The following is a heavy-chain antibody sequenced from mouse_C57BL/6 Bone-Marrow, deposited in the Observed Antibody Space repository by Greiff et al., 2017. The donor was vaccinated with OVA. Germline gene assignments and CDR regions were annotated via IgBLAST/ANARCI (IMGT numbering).Heavy chain of an antibody. CDR3: ARDDRGLLLMDY. CDR2: IRNKANDYTT. J-gene: IGHJ4*01. V-gene: IGHV7-1*01. Sequence: EVKLMESGGGFVQSGRSLRLSCATSGFTFSDFYMEWVRHAPGKGLEWIAAIRNKANDYTTDYSASVKGRFIVSRDTSQSILYLQMNALRAEDTAIYYCARDDRGLLLMDYWGQGTSVTVSS. D-gene: IGHD2-3*01. CDR1: GFTFSDFY.